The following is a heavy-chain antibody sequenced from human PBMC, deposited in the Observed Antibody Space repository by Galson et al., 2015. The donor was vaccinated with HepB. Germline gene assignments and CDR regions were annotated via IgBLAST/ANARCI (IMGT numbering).Heavy chain of an antibody. CDR1: GGSFSGYY. Sequence: SETLSLTCAVYGGSFSGYYWSWIRQPPGKGLEWIGEINHSGSTNYNPSLKGRATIPVDTSKNQFSLKLSSVTAAATAVYYCARGRASVYSSSWYRSAPNHFDYWGQGTLVTVSS. CDR3: ARGRASVYSSSWYRSAPNHFDY. J-gene: IGHJ4*02. V-gene: IGHV4-34*01. D-gene: IGHD6-13*01. CDR2: INHSGST.